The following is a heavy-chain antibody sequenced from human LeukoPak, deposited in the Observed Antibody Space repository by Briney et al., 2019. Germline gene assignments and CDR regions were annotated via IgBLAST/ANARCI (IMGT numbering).Heavy chain of an antibody. Sequence: GGSLRLSCAASGFTFSSYAMHWVRQAPGKGLEWVAVISYDGSNKYYADSVKGRFTISRDNSKNTLYLQMNSLRADDTAVYYCARVGGYCSGGSCYFLYYYYYGMDVWGQGTTVTVSS. V-gene: IGHV3-30*04. D-gene: IGHD2-15*01. CDR2: ISYDGSNK. J-gene: IGHJ6*02. CDR3: ARVGGYCSGGSCYFLYYYYYGMDV. CDR1: GFTFSSYA.